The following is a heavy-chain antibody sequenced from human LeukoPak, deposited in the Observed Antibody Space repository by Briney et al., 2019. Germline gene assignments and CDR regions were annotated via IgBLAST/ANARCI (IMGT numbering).Heavy chain of an antibody. V-gene: IGHV1-18*01. CDR2: INPYNGNT. Sequence: ASVKVSCKASGYTFTSFGINWVRQAPGQGLEWMGWINPYNGNTNYAQNLQGRVTMTTDTSTSTAYMELRSLRSDDTAVYYCARQESSVDFWGPGTLVTVSS. J-gene: IGHJ4*02. CDR3: ARQESSVDF. D-gene: IGHD6-19*01. CDR1: GYTFTSFG.